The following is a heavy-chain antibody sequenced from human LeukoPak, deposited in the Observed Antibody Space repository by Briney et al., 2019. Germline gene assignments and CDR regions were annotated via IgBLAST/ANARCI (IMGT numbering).Heavy chain of an antibody. V-gene: IGHV4-39*07. CDR1: GGSVSSSSYY. Sequence: KPSETLSLTCTDSGGSVSSSSYYWGWIRQPPGKGLEWIGSIYYSGTTYYNPSLKSRVTISVDTSKNQFSLKLSSVTAADTAVYYCAKGAAAGKVDWFDPWGQGTLVTVSS. CDR3: AKGAAAGKVDWFDP. D-gene: IGHD6-13*01. CDR2: IYYSGTT. J-gene: IGHJ5*02.